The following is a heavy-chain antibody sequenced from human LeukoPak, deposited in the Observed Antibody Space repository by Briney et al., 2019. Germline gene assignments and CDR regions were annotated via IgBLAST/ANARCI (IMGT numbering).Heavy chain of an antibody. CDR3: ARRPITGTTGGAFDI. D-gene: IGHD1-14*01. CDR1: GYSFTSYW. CDR2: IYPGDSDT. V-gene: IGHV5-51*01. Sequence: GESLKISCKGSGYSFTSYWIGWVRQMPGKGLEWMGIIYPGDSDTRYSPSFQGQVTISADKSISTAYLQWSSLKASDTAMYYCARRPITGTTGGAFDIWGQGTMVTVSS. J-gene: IGHJ3*02.